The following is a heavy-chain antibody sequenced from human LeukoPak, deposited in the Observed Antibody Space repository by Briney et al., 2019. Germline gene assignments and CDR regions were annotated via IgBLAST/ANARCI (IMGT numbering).Heavy chain of an antibody. V-gene: IGHV1-18*01. CDR2: ISAYNGNT. CDR1: GGTFSSYA. J-gene: IGHJ4*02. CDR3: ARGGSSSSGLGYYFDY. D-gene: IGHD6-6*01. Sequence: ASVKVSCKASGGTFSSYAISWVRQAPGQGLEWMGWISAYNGNTNYAQKLQGRVTMTTDTSTSTAYMELRSLRSDDTAVYYCARGGSSSSGLGYYFDYWGQGTLVTVSS.